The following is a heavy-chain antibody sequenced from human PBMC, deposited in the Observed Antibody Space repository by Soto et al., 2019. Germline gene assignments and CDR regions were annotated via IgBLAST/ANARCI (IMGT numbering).Heavy chain of an antibody. CDR3: ARESEDLTSNFDY. CDR2: ISSTTNYI. CDR1: GFTFTRYS. Sequence: GGSLTLSXAASGFTFTRYSMNWVRQAPGKGLEWVSSISSTTNYIYYGDSMKGRFTISRDNAKNSLYLEMNSLRAEDTALYYCARESEDLTSNFDYWGQGTLVTVSS. V-gene: IGHV3-21*06. J-gene: IGHJ4*02.